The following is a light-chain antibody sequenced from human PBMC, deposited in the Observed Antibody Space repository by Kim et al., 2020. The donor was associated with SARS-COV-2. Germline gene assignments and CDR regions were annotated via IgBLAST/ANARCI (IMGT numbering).Light chain of an antibody. Sequence: SYELTHPPSVSVSPGQTASITCSGDKLGDKYACWYQQKPGQSPVLVIYQDSKRPSGIPERFSGSNSGNTATLTISGTQAMDEADYYCQAWDSSTKVVFGGGTQLTVL. CDR3: QAWDSSTKVV. CDR2: QDS. CDR1: KLGDKY. J-gene: IGLJ2*01. V-gene: IGLV3-1*01.